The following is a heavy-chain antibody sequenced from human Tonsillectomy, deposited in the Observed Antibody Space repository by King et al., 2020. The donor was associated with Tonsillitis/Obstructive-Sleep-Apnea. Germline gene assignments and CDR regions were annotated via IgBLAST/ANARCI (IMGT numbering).Heavy chain of an antibody. Sequence: VQLVESGGGLVQPGGSLRLSCAASGFTFSSYWMSWVRQAPGKGLEWVANIKQDGSEKYYVDSVKGRFTISRDNAKNSLYLQMNSLRAEDTAVYYCAREKGIAAAGHYYYSYGMDVWGQGTTVTVSS. V-gene: IGHV3-7*03. CDR2: IKQDGSEK. CDR3: AREKGIAAAGHYYYSYGMDV. D-gene: IGHD6-25*01. CDR1: GFTFSSYW. J-gene: IGHJ6*02.